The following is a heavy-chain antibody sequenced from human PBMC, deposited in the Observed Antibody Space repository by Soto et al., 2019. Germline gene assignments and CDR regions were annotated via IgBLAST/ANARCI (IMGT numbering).Heavy chain of an antibody. J-gene: IGHJ4*02. CDR2: AYHSGST. CDR1: GGFTSTNNW. V-gene: IGHV4-4*02. CDR3: ARSPPSSYYGGSGTFDY. Sequence: SETLSLTCAVSGGFTSTNNWWSWVRQPPGKGLEWIGDAYHSGSTEYNPSPKSRVSISVDKSKNQISLKLTSATAADTAVYYCARSPPSSYYGGSGTFDYWGQGTLVTSPQ. D-gene: IGHD3-10*01.